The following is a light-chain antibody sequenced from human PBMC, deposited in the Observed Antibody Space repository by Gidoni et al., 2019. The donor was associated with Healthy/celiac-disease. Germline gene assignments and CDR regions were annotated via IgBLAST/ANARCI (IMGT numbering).Light chain of an antibody. V-gene: IGLV3-1*01. CDR2: QDS. CDR3: QAWDSSTAV. J-gene: IGLJ2*01. Sequence: SYELTQPSSVSASPGQTASITCSGDQLGDKYACWYQQKPGPSPVLVIYQDSKPPSGIPERFSGSNSANTATLTIRGTQAMDEADYYCQAWDSSTAVFGGGTKLTVL. CDR1: QLGDKY.